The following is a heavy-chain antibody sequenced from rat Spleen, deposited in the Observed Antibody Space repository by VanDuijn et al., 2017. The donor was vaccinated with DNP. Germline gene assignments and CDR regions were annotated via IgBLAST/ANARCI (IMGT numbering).Heavy chain of an antibody. CDR3: TTDIDYFHY. CDR2: ISTSGGST. Sequence: EVQLVESGGGLAQPGRSLKLSCAASGFAFSNYDMAWVRRAPTKGLEWVASISTSGGSTYYRNSVEGRFSISRDNAKNTLYLQMDSLRSEDTATYYCTTDIDYFHYWGQGVMVTVSS. J-gene: IGHJ2*01. V-gene: IGHV5-27*01. CDR1: GFAFSNYD.